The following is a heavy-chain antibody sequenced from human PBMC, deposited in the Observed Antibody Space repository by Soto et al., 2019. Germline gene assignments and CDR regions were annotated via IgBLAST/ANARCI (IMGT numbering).Heavy chain of an antibody. CDR3: ARDKITGLFDY. D-gene: IGHD2-8*02. Sequence: SETLSLTCAVYGGSFSGYYWTWIRQPPGTGLEWIGEINHSGSTNYNPSLKSRVTKSVDTSKNQFSLKLTSVTASDTAVYYCARDKITGLFDYWGQGTLVTVSS. CDR1: GGSFSGYY. CDR2: INHSGST. J-gene: IGHJ4*02. V-gene: IGHV4-34*01.